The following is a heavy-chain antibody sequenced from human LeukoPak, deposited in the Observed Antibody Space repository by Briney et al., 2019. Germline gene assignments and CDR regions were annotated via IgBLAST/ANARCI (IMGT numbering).Heavy chain of an antibody. D-gene: IGHD2-15*01. Sequence: GESLKISCKGSGYSFTSYWIGWVRQMPGKGLEWMGIIYPGDSDTRYSPSFQGQVTISADKSISTAYLQWSSLKAPDTAMYYCARRVGYCSGGSCYSSDAFDIWGQGTMVTVSS. V-gene: IGHV5-51*01. CDR1: GYSFTSYW. CDR3: ARRVGYCSGGSCYSSDAFDI. CDR2: IYPGDSDT. J-gene: IGHJ3*02.